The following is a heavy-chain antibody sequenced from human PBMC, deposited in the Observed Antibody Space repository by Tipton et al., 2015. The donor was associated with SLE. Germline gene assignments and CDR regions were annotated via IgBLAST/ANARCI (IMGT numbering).Heavy chain of an antibody. CDR3: AKDSGGSYYYYYMDV. Sequence: SLRLSCAASGFTFSSYAMSWVRQAPGKGPEWVSAISGSGGSTYYADSVKGRFTISRDNSKNTLYLQMNSLRAEDTAVYYCAKDSGGSYYYYYMDVWGKGTTVTVSS. D-gene: IGHD1-26*01. J-gene: IGHJ6*03. CDR2: ISGSGGST. V-gene: IGHV3-23*01. CDR1: GFTFSSYA.